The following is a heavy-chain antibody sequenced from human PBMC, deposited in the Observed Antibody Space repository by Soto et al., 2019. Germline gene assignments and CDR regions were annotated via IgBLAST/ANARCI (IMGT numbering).Heavy chain of an antibody. CDR3: SSDTFGLRDT. J-gene: IGHJ5*02. CDR1: GFTFSAYW. D-gene: IGHD3-3*01. V-gene: IGHV3-74*01. CDR2: INPDGTKT. Sequence: GESLKVSCAVSGFTFSAYWMHWVRQTPGKGLVWVSRINPDGTKTNYADSVEGRFTISRGNAKSTLYLQMNSLSAEDTAIYFCSSDTFGLRDTWGQGTLVTVSS.